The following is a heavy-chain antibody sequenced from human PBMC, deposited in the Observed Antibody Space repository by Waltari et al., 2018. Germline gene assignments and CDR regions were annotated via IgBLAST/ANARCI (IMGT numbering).Heavy chain of an antibody. CDR1: GFTLSPYS. Sequence: EVQLVESGGGLVKPGGSLRLSCAASGFTLSPYSMNWVRQAPGKGLEWVSSISSRSYIYYVDSVKGRFTISRDNAKNSLYLQMNSLRAEDTAVYYCGRDVYGDYVGGGGGAFDIWGQGTMVTVSS. CDR2: ISSRSYI. D-gene: IGHD4-17*01. V-gene: IGHV3-21*01. CDR3: GRDVYGDYVGGGGGAFDI. J-gene: IGHJ3*02.